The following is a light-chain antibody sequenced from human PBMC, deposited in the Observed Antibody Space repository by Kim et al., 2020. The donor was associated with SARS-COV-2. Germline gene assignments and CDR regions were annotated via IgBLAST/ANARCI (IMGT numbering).Light chain of an antibody. V-gene: IGKV3-15*01. Sequence: SPGESGTLSCRASQSVRNNLAWYQQKPGQPARLLIYGASTRATGIPARFSGSGSGTEFTHTISSLQSEDFAVFYCQQYNSWPPLTFGGGTKVDIK. J-gene: IGKJ4*01. CDR3: QQYNSWPPLT. CDR2: GAS. CDR1: QSVRNN.